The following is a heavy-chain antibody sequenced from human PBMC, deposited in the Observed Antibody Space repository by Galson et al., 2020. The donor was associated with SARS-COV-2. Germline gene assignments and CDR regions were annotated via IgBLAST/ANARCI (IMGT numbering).Heavy chain of an antibody. J-gene: IGHJ4*02. V-gene: IGHV4-39*07. Sequence: SETLSLTCTVSGDSISSTNYYWAWIRQPPGKGLKWLGNVFYGGKAYYNPSLGSRVTISIDTSQNQFSLKLTSVTAADTAVYYCARARSHSIDYWGQGTLVTVSS. CDR2: VFYGGKA. CDR1: GDSISSTNYY. CDR3: ARARSHSIDY.